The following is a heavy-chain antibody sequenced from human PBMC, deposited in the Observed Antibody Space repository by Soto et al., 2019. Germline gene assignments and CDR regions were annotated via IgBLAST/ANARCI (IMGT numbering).Heavy chain of an antibody. D-gene: IGHD3-22*01. CDR2: FYYTGST. V-gene: IGHV4-61*01. Sequence: SETLSLTCTVSGGSVSSGNYYWSWIRQPPGKRLEWIGYFYYTGSTNYNPSLKSRVTISIDTSKNQFSLKVSSVTAADTAVYYCSRSMFYSDGSSYSPFDNWGQGILVTVSS. CDR1: GGSVSSGNYY. CDR3: SRSMFYSDGSSYSPFDN. J-gene: IGHJ4*02.